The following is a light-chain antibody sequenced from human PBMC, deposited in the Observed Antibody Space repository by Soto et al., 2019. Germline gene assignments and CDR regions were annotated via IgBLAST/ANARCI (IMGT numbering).Light chain of an antibody. CDR2: GAS. CDR3: QKYGRSPYT. V-gene: IGKV3-20*01. Sequence: EIVLTQSPGTLSLSPGERATLSCRASQSVSSSYLAWYQQNPGQAPRLLIYGASSRATGIPDRFSGSGSGPDFTLSISRLEPEDFAVYYCQKYGRSPYTFGQGTKLEIK. J-gene: IGKJ2*01. CDR1: QSVSSSY.